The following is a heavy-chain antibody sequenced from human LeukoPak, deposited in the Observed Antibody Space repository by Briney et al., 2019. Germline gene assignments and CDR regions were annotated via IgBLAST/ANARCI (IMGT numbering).Heavy chain of an antibody. CDR1: GYTFTDYY. CDR2: INPNSGGT. J-gene: IGHJ6*02. D-gene: IGHD3-10*01. CDR3: ARDMVRASGYYYYGMDV. V-gene: IGHV1-2*02. Sequence: ASVKVSCKASGYTFTDYYMHWVRQAPGQGLEWMGWINPNSGGTNYAQKFQGRVTMTRDTSISTAYMELSRLRPDDTAVYYCARDMVRASGYYYYGMDVWGQGTTVTVSS.